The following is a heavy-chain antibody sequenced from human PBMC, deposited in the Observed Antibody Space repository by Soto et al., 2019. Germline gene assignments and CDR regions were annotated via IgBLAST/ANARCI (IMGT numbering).Heavy chain of an antibody. D-gene: IGHD3-3*01. CDR3: AKDQSYDFWSGYLGFGGMDV. CDR2: ISYDGSNK. J-gene: IGHJ6*02. CDR1: GFTFSSYG. V-gene: IGHV3-30*18. Sequence: QPGGSLRLSCAASGFTFSSYGMHWVRQAPGKGLEWVAVISYDGSNKYYADSVKGRFTISRDNSKNTLYLQMNSLRAEDTAVYYCAKDQSYDFWSGYLGFGGMDVWGQGTTVTVSS.